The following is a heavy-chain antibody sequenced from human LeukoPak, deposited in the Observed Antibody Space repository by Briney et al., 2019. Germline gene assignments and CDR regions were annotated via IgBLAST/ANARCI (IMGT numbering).Heavy chain of an antibody. CDR1: GYTFTGYY. CDR2: INPNSGGT. V-gene: IGHV1-2*02. J-gene: IGHJ4*02. Sequence: GASVKVSCKASGYTFTGYYMHWVRQAPGQGLEWMGWINPNSGGTNYAQKFQGRVTMTRDTSISTAYMELSRLRSDDTAVYYCARDFAYSSGWYHYWGQGTLVTVSS. D-gene: IGHD6-19*01. CDR3: ARDFAYSSGWYHY.